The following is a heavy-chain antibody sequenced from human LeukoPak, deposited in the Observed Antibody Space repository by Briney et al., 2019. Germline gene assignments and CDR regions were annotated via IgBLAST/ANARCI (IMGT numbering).Heavy chain of an antibody. Sequence: SETLSLTCTVSGGSISNYYWSWIRQPPGKGLEWIGYIYYSGSTKYNPSLKSRVTISVDTSKNQFSLRLSSVTAADTAVYYCARGWGVSARPGYMDVWGKGTTVTVSS. V-gene: IGHV4-59*01. J-gene: IGHJ6*03. D-gene: IGHD6-6*01. CDR3: ARGWGVSARPGYMDV. CDR2: IYYSGST. CDR1: GGSISNYY.